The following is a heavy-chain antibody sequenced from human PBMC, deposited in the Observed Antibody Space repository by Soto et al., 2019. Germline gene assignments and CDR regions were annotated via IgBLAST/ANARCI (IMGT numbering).Heavy chain of an antibody. CDR1: GFTFSSFA. Sequence: HPGGSLRLSCAASGFTFSSFAMSWVRQAPGKGLDWVSSISGSGGSTYYADSVKGRFTISRDNSKNTLYLQMNSLRAGDTAVYYCAKDRFDAHDKTFYYGSGPGPHWFDPWGQGTLVTVSS. CDR3: AKDRFDAHDKTFYYGSGPGPHWFDP. V-gene: IGHV3-23*01. D-gene: IGHD3-22*01. CDR2: ISGSGGST. J-gene: IGHJ5*02.